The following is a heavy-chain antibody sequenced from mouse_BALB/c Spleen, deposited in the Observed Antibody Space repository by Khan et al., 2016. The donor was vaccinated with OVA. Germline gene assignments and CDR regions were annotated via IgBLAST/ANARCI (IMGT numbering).Heavy chain of an antibody. D-gene: IGHD2-10*01. V-gene: IGHV9-3-1*01. CDR1: GNTFTNYG. CDR2: INTYTGEP. Sequence: QIQLVQSGPELKKPGETVKISCKASGNTFTNYGMNWVKQSPGKGLKWMGWINTYTGEPTYADDFKGRFAFSLETSASTFYLQLNNLKNEDTATYFCTRPPYFSYVMVYWGQGTTVTVSS. CDR3: TRPPYFSYVMVY. J-gene: IGHJ4*01.